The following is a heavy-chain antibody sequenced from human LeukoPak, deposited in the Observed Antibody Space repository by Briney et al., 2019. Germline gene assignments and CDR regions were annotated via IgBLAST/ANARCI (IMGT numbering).Heavy chain of an antibody. Sequence: PSETLSLTCTVSGGSISSYYWSWLWQTPGKGLEYIGYIYDSGSTNYNPSLKSRVTISVDTSKNQFSLQLSSVTAADTAVYYCARYDSRGDYYFDYWGQGTLVTVSS. V-gene: IGHV4-59*01. CDR3: ARYDSRGDYYFDY. D-gene: IGHD3-22*01. CDR1: GGSISSYY. J-gene: IGHJ4*02. CDR2: IYDSGST.